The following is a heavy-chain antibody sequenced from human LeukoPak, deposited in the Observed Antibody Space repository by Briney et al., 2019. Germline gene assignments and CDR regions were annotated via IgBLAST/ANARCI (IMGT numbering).Heavy chain of an antibody. CDR3: ARDGWFGEFYHYGMDV. J-gene: IGHJ6*02. CDR2: INPNSGGT. D-gene: IGHD3-10*01. V-gene: IGHV1-2*02. Sequence: ASVKVSCKASGYTFTGYYMHWVRQAPGQGLEWMGWINPNSGGTNYAQKFQGRVTMTRDTSISTAYMDLSRLRSDDTAVYYCARDGWFGEFYHYGMDVWGQGTTVTVSS. CDR1: GYTFTGYY.